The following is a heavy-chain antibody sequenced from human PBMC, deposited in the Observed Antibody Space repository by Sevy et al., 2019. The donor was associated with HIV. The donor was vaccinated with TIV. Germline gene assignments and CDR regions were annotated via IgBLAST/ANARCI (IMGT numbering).Heavy chain of an antibody. J-gene: IGHJ4*02. CDR1: GYSFITYS. CDR2: INPNNGAA. D-gene: IGHD1-26*01. CDR3: AREIWEFDL. V-gene: IGHV1-2*02. Sequence: ASVKVSCKASGYSFITYSLHWVRQAPGQGLEWMAWINPNNGAAIYAQTFQGRVTVTRDTSINTVYMEMSSLTSDDTAVYYCAREIWEFDLWGQGTLVTVSS.